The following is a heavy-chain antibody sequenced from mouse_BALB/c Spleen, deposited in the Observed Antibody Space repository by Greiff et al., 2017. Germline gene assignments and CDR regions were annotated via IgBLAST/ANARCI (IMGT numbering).Heavy chain of an antibody. J-gene: IGHJ1*01. D-gene: IGHD1-2*01. CDR3: ARRGYYGSGYFDV. CDR2: ISSGGGST. Sequence: EVMLVESGGGLVKPGGSLKLSCAASGFAFSSYDMSWVRQTPEKRLEWVAYISSGGGSTYYPDTVKGRFTISRDNAKNTLYLQMSSLKSEDTAMYYCARRGYYGSGYFDVWGAGTTVTVSS. CDR1: GFAFSSYD. V-gene: IGHV5-12-1*01.